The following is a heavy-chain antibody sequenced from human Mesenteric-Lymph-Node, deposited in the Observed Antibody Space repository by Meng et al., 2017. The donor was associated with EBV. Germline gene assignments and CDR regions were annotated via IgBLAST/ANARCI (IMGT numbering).Heavy chain of an antibody. Sequence: QVEVRGAGPGLVKPSGPLSLTCAFSGGSITTYNFRIWVRQPPGKGLEWIAEISHNGHTNYSPSLKSRVTISIDKSKNQFSLKVDSVTAADTAVYYCARERGAGTYQGFDFWGQGTLVTVSS. CDR2: ISHNGHT. J-gene: IGHJ4*02. V-gene: IGHV4-4*02. D-gene: IGHD3-10*01. CDR1: GGSITTYNF. CDR3: ARERGAGTYQGFDF.